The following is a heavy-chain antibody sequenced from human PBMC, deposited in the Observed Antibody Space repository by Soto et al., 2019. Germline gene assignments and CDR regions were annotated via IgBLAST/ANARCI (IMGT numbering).Heavy chain of an antibody. J-gene: IGHJ6*02. Sequence: HPGGSLRLSCAASGFTFSSYGMHWVRQAPGKGLEWVAVISYDGSNKYYADSVKGRFTISRDNSKNTLYLQMNSLRAEDTAVYYCAKDRQWLVSGYYYYGMDVWGQGTTVTVSS. D-gene: IGHD6-19*01. CDR2: ISYDGSNK. CDR3: AKDRQWLVSGYYYYGMDV. CDR1: GFTFSSYG. V-gene: IGHV3-30*18.